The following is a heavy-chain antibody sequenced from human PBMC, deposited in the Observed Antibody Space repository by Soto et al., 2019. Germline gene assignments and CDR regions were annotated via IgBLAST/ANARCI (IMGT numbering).Heavy chain of an antibody. Sequence: PSETLSLTCTVSGGSISSYYWSWIRQPPRKGLEWIGYIHYSGSTNYNPSLKSRVTISVDTSKNQFSLKLNSVTAADTAVYYCAKHDYYGSGTYSYFYGMDVWGQGTTVTVSS. D-gene: IGHD3-10*01. J-gene: IGHJ6*02. CDR1: GGSISSYY. CDR2: IHYSGST. V-gene: IGHV4-59*08. CDR3: AKHDYYGSGTYSYFYGMDV.